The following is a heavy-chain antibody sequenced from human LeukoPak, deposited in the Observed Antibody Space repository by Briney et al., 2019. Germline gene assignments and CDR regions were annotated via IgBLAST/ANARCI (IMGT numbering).Heavy chain of an antibody. CDR2: ISYDGSNK. D-gene: IGHD4-17*01. V-gene: IGHV3-30-3*01. CDR1: GFTFSNYA. Sequence: PGRSLRLSCAASGFTFSNYAMHWVRQAPGKGLEWVAVISYDGSNKYYADSVKGRFTISRDNSKNTLYLQMNSLRAEDTAVYYCARDRYGDPTYYFDYWGQGTLVTVSS. CDR3: ARDRYGDPTYYFDY. J-gene: IGHJ4*02.